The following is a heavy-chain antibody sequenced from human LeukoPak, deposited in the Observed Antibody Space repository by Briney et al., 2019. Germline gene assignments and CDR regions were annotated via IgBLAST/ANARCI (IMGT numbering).Heavy chain of an antibody. CDR1: GFTVTSNF. CDR3: AGRRADTCNFCFVY. J-gene: IGHJ4*02. Sequence: GGSLRLSCAVSGFTVTSNFMSWVRQAPGKGLEWVSVIYDRGDTYYADSVKGRFTVSRDTSKNTLYLQLNNLGAEDTAVYYCAGRRADTCNFCFVYWGQGTLVTVSS. D-gene: IGHD1-1*01. CDR2: IYDRGDT. V-gene: IGHV3-66*02.